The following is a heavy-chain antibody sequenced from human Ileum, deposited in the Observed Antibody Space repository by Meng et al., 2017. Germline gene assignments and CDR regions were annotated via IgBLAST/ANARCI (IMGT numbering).Heavy chain of an antibody. J-gene: IGHJ4*02. V-gene: IGHV4/OR15-8*01. Sequence: QVRVQESGPGLVTASETLSLTCAVSGDYISTTHWWNWVRQPAGEGLEWIGEIYHSGLVNYNLYIKSRVTLSIDKSKNQFSLKLISVTAADTGVYYCAANSGKKMHSWGQGTLVTVSS. CDR3: AANSGKKMHS. CDR1: GDYISTTHW. CDR2: IYHSGLV. D-gene: IGHD4-23*01.